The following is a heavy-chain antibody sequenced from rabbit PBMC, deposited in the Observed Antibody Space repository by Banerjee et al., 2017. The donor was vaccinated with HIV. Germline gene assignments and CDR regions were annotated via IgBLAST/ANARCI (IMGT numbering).Heavy chain of an antibody. CDR2: IDAGTSGTT. J-gene: IGHJ3*01. CDR3: ARGGL. V-gene: IGHV1S40*01. CDR1: GFSFNNNYH. Sequence: QSLEESGGDLVKPGASLTLTCTASGFSFNNNYHMCWVRQAPGKGLEWIACIDAGTSGTTYYANWAKGRFTISKTSSTTVTLQMTSLTAADTATYFCARGGLWGQGTLVTVS.